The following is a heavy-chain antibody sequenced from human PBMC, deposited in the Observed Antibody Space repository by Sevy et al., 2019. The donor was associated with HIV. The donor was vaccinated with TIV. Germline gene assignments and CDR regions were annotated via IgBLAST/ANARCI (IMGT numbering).Heavy chain of an antibody. J-gene: IGHJ5*02. CDR3: ARSPPVVVVPGAPSWFDP. CDR2: INESGIT. CDR1: YGAFSGYY. Sequence: SETLSLTCAVHYGAFSGYYWNWIRQVPGKGLEWIGEINESGITYYNPSLKSRVTISVDTSKKQFSLKLNSVTAVDSALYFCARSPPVVVVPGAPSWFDPWGQGTLVTVSS. D-gene: IGHD2-2*01. V-gene: IGHV4-34*01.